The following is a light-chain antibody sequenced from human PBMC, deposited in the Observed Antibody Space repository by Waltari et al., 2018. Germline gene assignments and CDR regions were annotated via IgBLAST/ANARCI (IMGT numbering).Light chain of an antibody. V-gene: IGLV2-23*02. CDR3: CSYVDSRTFV. CDR1: SSAIESYKL. Sequence: QSALTQPASVSGSPGQSITISCTGTSSAIESYKLVSWYQQHPGEAPKVIIYEDTKRPSGVSGRFSASKSGNTASLTISGLQAEDEADYHCCSYVDSRTFVFGGGTRLTVL. J-gene: IGLJ2*01. CDR2: EDT.